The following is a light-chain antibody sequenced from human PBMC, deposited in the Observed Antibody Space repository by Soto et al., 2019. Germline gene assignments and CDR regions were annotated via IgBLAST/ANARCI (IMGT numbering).Light chain of an antibody. J-gene: IGLJ1*01. V-gene: IGLV1-51*01. CDR1: SSNIGGKS. Sequence: QSVITQPPSVYAAPGQKVTISCSGSSSNIGGKSVSWYQQLPGTAPKLLIYDDDKRPSGIPDRFSGSKSGTSATLGITGFQTGDEADYYCGSWDSSLSAYVFATGTKLTVL. CDR2: DDD. CDR3: GSWDSSLSAYV.